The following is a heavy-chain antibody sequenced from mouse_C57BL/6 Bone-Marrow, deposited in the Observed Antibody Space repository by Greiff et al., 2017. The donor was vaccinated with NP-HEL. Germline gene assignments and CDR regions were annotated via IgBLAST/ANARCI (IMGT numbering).Heavy chain of an antibody. CDR3: ARDDYDGYAD. Sequence: VQLQQSGAELMKPGASVKLSCKATGYTFTGYWIDWVKQRPGHGLEWIGAIFPGSGSTSYNEKFKGKATLTAVTSSNTAYMQLSSLTTEDSAIYYCARDDYDGYADWGQGTLVTVSA. CDR1: GYTFTGYW. CDR2: IFPGSGST. J-gene: IGHJ3*01. V-gene: IGHV1-9*01. D-gene: IGHD2-4*01.